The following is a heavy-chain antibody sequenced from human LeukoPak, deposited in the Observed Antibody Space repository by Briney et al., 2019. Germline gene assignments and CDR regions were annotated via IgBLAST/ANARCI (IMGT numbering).Heavy chain of an antibody. V-gene: IGHV1-2*06. D-gene: IGHD3-22*01. J-gene: IGHJ4*02. CDR2: INPNSGGT. Sequence: ASVKVSCKASGYTFTGYYMHWVRQAPGQGLEWMGRINPNSGGTNYAQKFQGRVTMARDTSISTAYMELSRLRSDDTAVYYCARTYYYDSSGYYADYWGQGTLVTVSS. CDR1: GYTFTGYY. CDR3: ARTYYYDSSGYYADY.